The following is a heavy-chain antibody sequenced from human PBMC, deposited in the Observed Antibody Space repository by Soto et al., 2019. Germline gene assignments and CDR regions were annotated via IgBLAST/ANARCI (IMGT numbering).Heavy chain of an antibody. V-gene: IGHV3-74*01. CDR3: ARDRTSKGRLDV. CDR2: IISGGIRV. CDR1: GFMFSHDW. Sequence: GASLRLSCAASGFMFSHDWMTWVRQGPGKGLEWIARIISGGIRVPYADSVEGRFTITKDNTKNMLFLEMHSLTVEDTAVYHFARDRTSKGRLDVWCQGSTVTVSS. J-gene: IGHJ6*02.